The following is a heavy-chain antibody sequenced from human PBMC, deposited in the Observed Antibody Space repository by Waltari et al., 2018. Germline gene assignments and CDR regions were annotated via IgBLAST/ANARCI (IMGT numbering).Heavy chain of an antibody. CDR3: ARDRSGYRHYYYYYGMDV. CDR1: GGTFSSYA. V-gene: IGHV1-69*01. Sequence: QVQLVQSGAEVKKPGSSVKVSCKASGGTFSSYAISWVRQDPGQGLEWMGGIIPIFGTANYAQKFQGRVTITADESTSTAYMELSSLRSEDTAVYYCARDRSGYRHYYYYYGMDVWGQGTTVTVSS. J-gene: IGHJ6*02. CDR2: IIPIFGTA. D-gene: IGHD3-3*01.